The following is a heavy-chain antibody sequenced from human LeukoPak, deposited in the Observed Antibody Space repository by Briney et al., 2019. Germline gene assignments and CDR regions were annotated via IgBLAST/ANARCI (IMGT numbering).Heavy chain of an antibody. D-gene: IGHD3-16*02. CDR3: ARPGPTFGGVITYFDY. V-gene: IGHV3-23*01. CDR2: ISTDAGET. CDR1: GFTFSNSG. J-gene: IGHJ4*02. Sequence: GSLRLSCAASGFTFSNSGMSWVRQAPGKGLEWVSAISTDAGETHYADSVKGRFTISRDNSKNTVSLQMSSLRAEDTALYYCARPGPTFGGVITYFDYWGQGTLVTVSS.